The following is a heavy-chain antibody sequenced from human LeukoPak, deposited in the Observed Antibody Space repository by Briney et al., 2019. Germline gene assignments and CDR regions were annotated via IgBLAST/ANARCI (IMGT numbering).Heavy chain of an antibody. CDR1: GFTFDDYA. V-gene: IGHV3-9*01. J-gene: IGHJ4*02. CDR3: EKNMYSSPSDGFFDY. D-gene: IGHD6-13*01. Sequence: GRSLRLSCAASGFTFDDYAMHWVRQAPGKGLEWVSGINWNSGNIVYADSVKGRFTISRDNAKNSLYLQMNSLRAEDTALYYCEKNMYSSPSDGFFDYGAQEPLVTVSS. CDR2: INWNSGNI.